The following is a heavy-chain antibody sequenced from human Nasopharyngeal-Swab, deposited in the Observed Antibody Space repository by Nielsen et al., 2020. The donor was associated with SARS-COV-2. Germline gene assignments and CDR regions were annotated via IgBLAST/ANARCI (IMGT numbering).Heavy chain of an antibody. CDR3: AGEGRYYDYVWGSYRPGGFDY. V-gene: IGHV3-11*01. CDR1: GFTFSDYY. CDR2: ISSSGSTI. D-gene: IGHD3-16*02. Sequence: GGSLRLSCAASGFTFSDYYMSWIRQAPGKGLEWVSYISSSGSTIYYADSVKGRFTISRDNAKNSLYLQMNSLRAEDTAVYYCAGEGRYYDYVWGSYRPGGFDYWGQGTLVTVSS. J-gene: IGHJ4*02.